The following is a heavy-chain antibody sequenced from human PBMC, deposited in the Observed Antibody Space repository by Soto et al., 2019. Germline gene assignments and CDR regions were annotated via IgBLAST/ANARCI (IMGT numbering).Heavy chain of an antibody. V-gene: IGHV1-69*01. Sequence: QVQLVQSGAEVKKPGSSVKVSCKASGGPLSSYAFSWLRQAPGKGLQGRGGTILIFGTANYAQKFQGRVTITADESTSTAYMELSSLRSEDTAVYYCARSGYCSGGSCLVPPTPFDYWGQGTLVTVSS. CDR3: ARSGYCSGGSCLVPPTPFDY. CDR2: TILIFGTA. CDR1: GGPLSSYA. J-gene: IGHJ4*02. D-gene: IGHD2-15*01.